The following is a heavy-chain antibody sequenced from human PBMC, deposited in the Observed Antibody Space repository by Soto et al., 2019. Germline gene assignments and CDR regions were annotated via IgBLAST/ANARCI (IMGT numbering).Heavy chain of an antibody. J-gene: IGHJ6*03. CDR1: GGSISSYY. CDR2: IYYSGST. Sequence: SETMSLTCTVSGGSISSYYWSWIRQPPGKGLEWIGYIYYSGSTNYNPSLKSRVTISVDTSKNQFSLKLSSVTAADTAVYYCARVPGPLGYCSGGSCYSTYYYYYMDVWGKGTTVTVSS. D-gene: IGHD2-15*01. V-gene: IGHV4-59*01. CDR3: ARVPGPLGYCSGGSCYSTYYYYYMDV.